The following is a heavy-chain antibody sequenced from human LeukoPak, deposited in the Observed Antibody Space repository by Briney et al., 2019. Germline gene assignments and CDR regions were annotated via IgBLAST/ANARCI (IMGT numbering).Heavy chain of an antibody. CDR1: GGSISDYY. V-gene: IGHV4-59*13. CDR3: ARGDFCSSSNCYLRPMDV. J-gene: IGHJ6*03. D-gene: IGHD2-2*01. Sequence: PSGTLSLTCTVSGGSISDYYWSWVRQPPGKGLEWIGYIYYSGSTTYNPSLKSRVTMSVDTAKNQFSLKLRSVTAADTAVYYCARGDFCSSSNCYLRPMDVWGKGTTVTVSS. CDR2: IYYSGST.